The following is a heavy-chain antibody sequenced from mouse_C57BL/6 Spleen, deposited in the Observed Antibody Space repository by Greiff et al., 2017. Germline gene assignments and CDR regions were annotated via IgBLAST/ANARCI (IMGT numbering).Heavy chain of an antibody. Sequence: EVHLVESGAELVRPGASVKLSCTASGFNIKDDYMHWVKQRPEQGLEWIGWIDPENGDTEYASKFQGKATITANTSSNTAYLQLSSLTSEDTAVYYCTLWYFDYWGQGTTLTVSS. V-gene: IGHV14-4*01. CDR2: IDPENGDT. CDR1: GFNIKDDY. D-gene: IGHD6-1*01. J-gene: IGHJ2*01. CDR3: TLWYFDY.